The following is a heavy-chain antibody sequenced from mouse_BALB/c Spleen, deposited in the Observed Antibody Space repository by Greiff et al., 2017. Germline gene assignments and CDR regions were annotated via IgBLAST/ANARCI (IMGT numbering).Heavy chain of an antibody. D-gene: IGHD2-1*01. CDR2: ISSGGSYT. J-gene: IGHJ4*01. CDR3: TREGSGNYGGPYAMDY. V-gene: IGHV5-6-4*01. Sequence: EVHLVESGGGLVKPGGSLKLSCAASGFTFSSYTMSWVRQTPEKRLEWVATISSGGSYTYYPDSVKGRFTISRDNAKNTLYLQMSSLKSEDTAMYYCTREGSGNYGGPYAMDYWGQGTSVTVSS. CDR1: GFTFSSYT.